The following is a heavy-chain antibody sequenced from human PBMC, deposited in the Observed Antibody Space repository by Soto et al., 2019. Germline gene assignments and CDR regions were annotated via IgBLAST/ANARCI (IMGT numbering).Heavy chain of an antibody. Sequence: GESLKISCQGSGYSFTSYWIGWVRQMPGKGLEWMGIIYPGDSDTRYSPSFQGQVTISADKSISTAYLQWSSLKASDTAMYYCARHPGTTQYYYYGMDVWGQGTTVTVSS. V-gene: IGHV5-51*01. D-gene: IGHD1-1*01. J-gene: IGHJ6*02. CDR3: ARHPGTTQYYYYGMDV. CDR1: GYSFTSYW. CDR2: IYPGDSDT.